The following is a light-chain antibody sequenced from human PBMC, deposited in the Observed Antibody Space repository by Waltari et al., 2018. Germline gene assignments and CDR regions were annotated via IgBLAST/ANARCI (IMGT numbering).Light chain of an antibody. CDR3: QQYKSYPLT. J-gene: IGKJ4*01. Sequence: IQMTQSPSSLSASVGDRVTITCRASQDISTSLVWFQQKPGKAPKSLIYAASTLHSGVPSKFTGSGSGTDFTLTISSLQPEDFATYYCQQYKSYPLTFGGGTKVEIK. CDR2: AAS. V-gene: IGKV1-16*02. CDR1: QDISTS.